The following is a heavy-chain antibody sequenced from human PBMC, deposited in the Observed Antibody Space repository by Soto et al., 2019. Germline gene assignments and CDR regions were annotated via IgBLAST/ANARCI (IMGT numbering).Heavy chain of an antibody. CDR3: ARLRRDWGDAFDL. V-gene: IGHV1-69*01. CDR2: IIPVFDKA. J-gene: IGHJ3*01. D-gene: IGHD3-16*01. CDR1: GGSFGSSA. Sequence: QVQLVQSGGDVKMPGSSVKVSCKTSGGSFGSSAISWVRQAPAQGLEWMGEIIPVFDKANYAQNFQGRLTITADELTGTVFMELSSLRSEDTAVYFCARLRRDWGDAFDLWGLGTFVTVSS.